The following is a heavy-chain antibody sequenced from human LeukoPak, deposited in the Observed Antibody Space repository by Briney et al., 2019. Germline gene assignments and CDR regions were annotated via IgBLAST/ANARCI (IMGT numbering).Heavy chain of an antibody. Sequence: ASVKVSCKASGYTFTGYYIHWVRQAPGQGLEWMGWISAYNGNTNYAQKLQGRVTMTTDTSTSTAYMELRSLRSDDTAVYYCARVRLINFDYWGQGTLVTVSS. J-gene: IGHJ4*02. CDR3: ARVRLINFDY. V-gene: IGHV1-18*04. D-gene: IGHD3-10*01. CDR1: GYTFTGYY. CDR2: ISAYNGNT.